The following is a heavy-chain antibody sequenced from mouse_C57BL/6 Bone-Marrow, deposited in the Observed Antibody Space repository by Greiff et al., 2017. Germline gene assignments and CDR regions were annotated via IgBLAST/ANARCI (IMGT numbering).Heavy chain of an antibody. CDR3: ARGGLMDY. J-gene: IGHJ4*01. CDR2: IYPGSGNT. Sequence: VQLQQSGAELVRPGASVKLSCKASGFTFTDYYINWVKQRPGQGLEWIARIYPGSGNTYYNEKFKGKATLTAEKSSSTVYMQLSSLTSEDSAVYFCARGGLMDYWGQGTSVTVSS. V-gene: IGHV1-76*01. CDR1: GFTFTDYY.